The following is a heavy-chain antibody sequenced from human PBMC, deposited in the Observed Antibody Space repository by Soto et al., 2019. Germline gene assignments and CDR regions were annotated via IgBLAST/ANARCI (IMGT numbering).Heavy chain of an antibody. V-gene: IGHV1-2*02. CDR2: INPDSGGT. CDR3: ARVPVSDFVWGSYRYTFDY. D-gene: IGHD3-16*02. J-gene: IGHJ4*02. Sequence: GASVKVSCKASGYTFTDHYIHWVRQAPGQGLEWMGWINPDSGGTNFAVRFQGSVTMTRDTSISTAYMELSRLTSHDTAVYYCARVPVSDFVWGSYRYTFDYWGQGTLVTVSS. CDR1: GYTFTDHY.